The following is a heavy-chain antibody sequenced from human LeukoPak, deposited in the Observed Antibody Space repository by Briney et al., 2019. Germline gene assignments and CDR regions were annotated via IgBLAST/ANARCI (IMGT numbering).Heavy chain of an antibody. J-gene: IGHJ3*02. CDR1: GFTFSAYW. V-gene: IGHV3-74*01. CDR3: ARFYGGSAFDI. CDR2: INSDGFSI. D-gene: IGHD3-16*01. Sequence: GGSLRLSCAASGFTFSAYWMHWVRQAPGKGLVWVSRINSDGFSITYADSVKGRFTISRDNAKNTLYLHMNSLRGEDTAVYYCARFYGGSAFDIWGQGTMVTVSS.